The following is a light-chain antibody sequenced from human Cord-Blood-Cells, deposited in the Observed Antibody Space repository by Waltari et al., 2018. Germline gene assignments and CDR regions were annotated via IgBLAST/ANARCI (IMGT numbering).Light chain of an antibody. J-gene: IGKJ2*03. CDR3: QQRSNWYS. CDR1: QRVSSS. V-gene: IGKV3-11*01. Sequence: EIVLTQSPATLSLSPGERATLSGRASQRVSSSLAWYQQKPGQAPRLLIYDASNRATGIPARFSGSGSGTDFTLTISSLEPEDFAVYYCQQRSNWYSFGQGTKLEIK. CDR2: DAS.